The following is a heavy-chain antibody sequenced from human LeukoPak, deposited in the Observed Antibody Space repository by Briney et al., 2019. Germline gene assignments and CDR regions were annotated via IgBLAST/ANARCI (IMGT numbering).Heavy chain of an antibody. CDR3: AIPYSSSWYGDY. D-gene: IGHD6-13*01. CDR1: GCTVNSYA. V-gene: IGHV1-69*06. CDR2: IIPILGTA. J-gene: IGHJ4*02. Sequence: EASVHVSCKASGCTVNSYAISWVRQPPGRRLEWMGGIIPILGTANYAQNFQGRVTITADKSTSTDYMELRSLRSEDTAVYYCAIPYSSSWYGDYWGRGTLVTV.